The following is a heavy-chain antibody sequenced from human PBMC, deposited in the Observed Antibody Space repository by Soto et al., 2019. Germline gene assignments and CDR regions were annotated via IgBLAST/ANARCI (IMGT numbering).Heavy chain of an antibody. CDR1: GFTFSSYA. J-gene: IGHJ4*02. Sequence: GGSLRLSCAASGFTFSSYAMSWVRRAPGKGLEWVSTISGSGSSTYYADSVKGRFTISRDNSKKTLYVQMNSPRAEDTAVYYCAKMSDFWSGSPTYHFDYWGQGTQVTVSS. D-gene: IGHD3-3*01. V-gene: IGHV3-23*01. CDR2: ISGSGSST. CDR3: AKMSDFWSGSPTYHFDY.